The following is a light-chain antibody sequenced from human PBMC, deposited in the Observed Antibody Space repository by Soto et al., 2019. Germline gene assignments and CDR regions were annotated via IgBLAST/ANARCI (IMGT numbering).Light chain of an antibody. Sequence: DIQMTQSPSTLSASVGDRVTITCRASQSISSWLAWYQQKPGKAPKLLIYKASSLESGVPSRFSGSGSGTEFTLTISSLQPDDFATYYVQQYNSYSWPFGQGTKVEIK. CDR1: QSISSW. V-gene: IGKV1-5*03. CDR2: KAS. CDR3: QQYNSYSWP. J-gene: IGKJ1*01.